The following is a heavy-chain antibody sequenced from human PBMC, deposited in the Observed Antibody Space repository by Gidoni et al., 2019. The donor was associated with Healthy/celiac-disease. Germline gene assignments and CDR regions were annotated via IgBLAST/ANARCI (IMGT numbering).Heavy chain of an antibody. J-gene: IGHJ5*02. CDR1: GGSISSYY. D-gene: IGHD2-21*02. V-gene: IGHV4-59*01. Sequence: QVQLQESGPGLVKPSETLSLTCTVSGGSISSYYWSWIRQPPGKGLEWIGYIYYSGSTNYNPSLKSRVTISVDTSKNQFSLKLSSVTAADTAVYYCARAYCGGDCYSEANWFDPWGQGTLVTVSS. CDR2: IYYSGST. CDR3: ARAYCGGDCYSEANWFDP.